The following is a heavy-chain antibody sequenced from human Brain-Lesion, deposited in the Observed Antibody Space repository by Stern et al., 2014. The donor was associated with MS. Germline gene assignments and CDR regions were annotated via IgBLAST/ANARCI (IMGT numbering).Heavy chain of an antibody. V-gene: IGHV1-24*01. CDR3: ATDLQQPLVDTFDI. J-gene: IGHJ3*02. D-gene: IGHD6-13*01. CDR1: GYTLTELS. CDR2: FDPEDGES. Sequence: QVQLVQSGAEVKKPGASVKVSCKVSGYTLTELSMHWVRQAHGKGLEWVGGFDPEDGESIYEQKFQGRVTMTEDTSTDTAYMELSSLRSEDTAIYYCATDLQQPLVDTFDIWGQGTMVTVSS.